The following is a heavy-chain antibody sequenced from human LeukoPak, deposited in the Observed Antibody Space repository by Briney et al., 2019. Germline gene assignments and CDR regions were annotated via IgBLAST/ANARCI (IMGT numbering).Heavy chain of an antibody. Sequence: GGSLRLSCAASGFTFSSYGMHWVRQAPGKGLEWVAVISYDGSNKYYADSVKGRFTISRDNSKNTLYLQMNSLRAEDTAVYYCAKDRVVRGYDYGIDVWGQGTTVTVSS. CDR2: ISYDGSNK. CDR1: GFTFSSYG. CDR3: AKDRVVRGYDYGIDV. V-gene: IGHV3-30*18. D-gene: IGHD3-10*01. J-gene: IGHJ6*02.